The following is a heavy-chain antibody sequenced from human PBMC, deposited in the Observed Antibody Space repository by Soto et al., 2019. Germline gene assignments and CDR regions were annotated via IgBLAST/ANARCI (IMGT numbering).Heavy chain of an antibody. V-gene: IGHV4-59*01. Sequence: QVQLQESGPGLVKPSETLSLTCTVSGGSISSYYWSWIRQPPGKGLEWIVYIYYSGSTNYNPSLKSRVTISVDTSKNQFSLKLRSVTAAATAVYYCARTHSYDFWSGYYDYWGQGTLVTVSS. D-gene: IGHD3-3*01. CDR1: GGSISSYY. CDR2: IYYSGST. J-gene: IGHJ4*02. CDR3: ARTHSYDFWSGYYDY.